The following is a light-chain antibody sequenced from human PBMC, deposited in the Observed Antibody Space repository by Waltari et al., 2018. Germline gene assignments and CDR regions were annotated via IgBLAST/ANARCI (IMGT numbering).Light chain of an antibody. J-gene: IGKJ2*01. CDR1: KYIRKN. CDR2: DAS. CDR3: QHYNNLPYT. V-gene: IGKV1-33*01. Sequence: TCRASKYIRKNLSWFQERPGKAPKLLIYDASNLEAGFPSLFSGTGSGTDFSLTISSLQPEDSATYYCQHYNNLPYTFSRLSKLQFK.